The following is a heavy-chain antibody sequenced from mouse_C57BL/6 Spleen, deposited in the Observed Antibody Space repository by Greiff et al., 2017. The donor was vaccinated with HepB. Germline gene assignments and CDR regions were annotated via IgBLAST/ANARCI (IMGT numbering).Heavy chain of an antibody. V-gene: IGHV5-4*01. J-gene: IGHJ3*01. CDR3: ARDRGNWDPAWFAY. CDR1: GFTFSSYA. CDR2: ISDGGSYT. D-gene: IGHD4-1*01. Sequence: EVQVVESGGGLVKPGGSLKLSCAASGFTFSSYAMSWVRQTPEKRLEWVATISDGGSYTYYPDNVKGRFTISRDNAKNNLYLQMSHLKSEDTAMYYCARDRGNWDPAWFAYWGQGTLVTVSA.